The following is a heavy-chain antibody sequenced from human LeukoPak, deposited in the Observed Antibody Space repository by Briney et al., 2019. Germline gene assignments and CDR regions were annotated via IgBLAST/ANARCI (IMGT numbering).Heavy chain of an antibody. V-gene: IGHV3-48*01. Sequence: PGGSLRLSCAASGFVFGSYNMNWVRQAPGKGLEWISYVSSNSGTIYYANSVKGRFTISRDNAKNSLYLQMNSLRVEDTAVYYCARGIAADGRGFWGQGTLVTVSS. J-gene: IGHJ4*02. D-gene: IGHD6-13*01. CDR2: VSSNSGTI. CDR1: GFVFGSYN. CDR3: ARGIAADGRGF.